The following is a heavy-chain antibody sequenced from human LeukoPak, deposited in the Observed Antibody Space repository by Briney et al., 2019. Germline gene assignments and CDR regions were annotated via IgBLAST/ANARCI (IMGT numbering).Heavy chain of an antibody. CDR1: GFTFNSYW. CDR3: ARLGRIAAAVNNWFDP. V-gene: IGHV3-7*01. CDR2: IKQDGSEK. Sequence: PGGSLRLSCAASGFTFNSYWMSWVRQAPGKGLEWVANIKQDGSEKYYVDSVKGRFTISRDNAKNSLYLQMNSLRAEDTAVYYCARLGRIAAAVNNWFDPWGQGTLVTVSS. D-gene: IGHD6-13*01. J-gene: IGHJ5*02.